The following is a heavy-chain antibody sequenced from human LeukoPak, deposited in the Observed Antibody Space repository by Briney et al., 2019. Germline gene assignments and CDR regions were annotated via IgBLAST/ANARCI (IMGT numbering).Heavy chain of an antibody. V-gene: IGHV3-30*04. J-gene: IGHJ3*02. Sequence: GGSLRLSCAASGFTFSSYAMHWVRQAPGKGLEWVAVISDDGSNKYYADSVKGRFTISGDNSKNTLYLQMNSLRGDDTAVYYCARVDDLDAFDMWGQGTMVTVSS. D-gene: IGHD2-2*03. CDR1: GFTFSSYA. CDR2: ISDDGSNK. CDR3: ARVDDLDAFDM.